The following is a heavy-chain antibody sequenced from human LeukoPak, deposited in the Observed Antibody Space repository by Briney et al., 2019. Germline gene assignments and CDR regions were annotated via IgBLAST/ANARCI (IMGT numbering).Heavy chain of an antibody. J-gene: IGHJ5*02. CDR3: ARGPRYYDILTGYSNWFDP. CDR2: IYYSGST. CDR1: GDSISSYY. V-gene: IGHV4-59*08. D-gene: IGHD3-9*01. Sequence: ASETLSLTCTVSGDSISSYYWSWIRQPPGKGLEWIGYIYYSGSTNYNPSLKSRVTISVDTSKNQFSLKLSSVTAADTAVYYCARGPRYYDILTGYSNWFDPWGQGTLVTVSS.